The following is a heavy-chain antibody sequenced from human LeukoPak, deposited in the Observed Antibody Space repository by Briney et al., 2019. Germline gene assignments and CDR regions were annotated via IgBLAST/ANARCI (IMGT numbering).Heavy chain of an antibody. D-gene: IGHD3-10*02. Sequence: GGSLRLSCAASGFTFSSYEMNWVRQAPGKGLEGVLYISSSGSTIYYADSVKGRFTISRDNAKNSLYPQMNSLRAEDTAVYYCAELGITMIGGVWGKGTTVTISS. CDR2: ISSSGSTI. J-gene: IGHJ6*04. V-gene: IGHV3-48*03. CDR3: AELGITMIGGV. CDR1: GFTFSSYE.